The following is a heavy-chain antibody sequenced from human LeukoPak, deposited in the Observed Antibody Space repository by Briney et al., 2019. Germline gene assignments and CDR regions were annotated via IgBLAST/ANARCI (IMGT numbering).Heavy chain of an antibody. CDR1: GVSISSYS. CDR2: ISDSGNT. Sequence: SETLSLTCTVSGVSISSYSWSWIRQPPGKGLEWIAYISDSGNTNYNPSLKSRVNISVDTSKHQFSLKLSSVTAPDTAMYYCARTYRGSEDYWGQGTLVTVSS. V-gene: IGHV4-59*08. CDR3: ARTYRGSEDY. J-gene: IGHJ4*02. D-gene: IGHD5-12*01.